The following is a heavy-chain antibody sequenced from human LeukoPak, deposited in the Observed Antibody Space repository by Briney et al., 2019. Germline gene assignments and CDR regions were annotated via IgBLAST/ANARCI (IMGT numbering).Heavy chain of an antibody. V-gene: IGHV1-69*13. J-gene: IGHJ6*03. CDR2: IIPIFGTA. CDR3: ARDDSSSYQSYYYYYMDV. Sequence: SVKVSCKASGGTFSSYAISWVRQAPGQGLEWMGGIIPIFGTANYAQKFQGRVTITADESTSTAYMELSSLRSEDTAVYYCARDDSSSYQSYYYYYMDVWGKGTTVTVSS. CDR1: GGTFSSYA. D-gene: IGHD6-6*01.